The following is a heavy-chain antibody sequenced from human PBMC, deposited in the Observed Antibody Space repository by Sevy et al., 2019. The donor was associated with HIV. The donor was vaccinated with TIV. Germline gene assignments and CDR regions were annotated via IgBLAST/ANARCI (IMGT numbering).Heavy chain of an antibody. CDR1: GGSISSYY. CDR3: ARETRQAAGLFDYYYYYYMDV. V-gene: IGHV4-59*01. CDR2: IYYSGST. D-gene: IGHD6-13*01. Sequence: SDTLSLTCTVSGGSISSYYWSWIRQPPGKGLEWIGYIYYSGSTNYNPSLKSRVTISVDTSKNQFSLKLSSVTAADTAVYYCARETRQAAGLFDYYYYYYMDVWGKGTTVTVSS. J-gene: IGHJ6*03.